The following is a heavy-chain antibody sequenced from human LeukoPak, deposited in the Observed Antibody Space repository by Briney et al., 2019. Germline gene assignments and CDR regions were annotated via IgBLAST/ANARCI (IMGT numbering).Heavy chain of an antibody. CDR3: ARDTYGDYAGFDY. Sequence: GGSLRLSCAASGFTFSSYWMSWVRQAPGKGLEWVANIKQDGSEKYYVDSVKGRFTISRDNAKNSLYLQMNSLRAEDMAVYYCARDTYGDYAGFDYWGQGTLVTVSS. CDR1: GFTFSSYW. D-gene: IGHD4-17*01. CDR2: IKQDGSEK. J-gene: IGHJ4*02. V-gene: IGHV3-7*05.